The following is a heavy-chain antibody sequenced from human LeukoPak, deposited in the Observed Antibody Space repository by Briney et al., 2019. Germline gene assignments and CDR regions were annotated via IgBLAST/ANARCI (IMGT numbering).Heavy chain of an antibody. CDR2: INHSGST. J-gene: IGHJ4*02. CDR1: SGSFSGYY. Sequence: PSETLSLTCAVYSGSFSGYYWSWIRQPPGKGLEWIGEINHSGSTNYNPSLKSRVTISVDTSKNQFSLKLSSVTAADTAVYYCARGGGRYYDFWSGYSDYWGQGTLVTVSS. V-gene: IGHV4-34*01. CDR3: ARGGGRYYDFWSGYSDY. D-gene: IGHD3-3*01.